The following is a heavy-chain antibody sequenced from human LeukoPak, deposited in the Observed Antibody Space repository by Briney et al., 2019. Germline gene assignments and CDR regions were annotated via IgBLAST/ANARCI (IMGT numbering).Heavy chain of an antibody. CDR3: AKIPYCTNGVCENFDY. CDR1: GFTFSSYG. D-gene: IGHD2-8*01. CDR2: ISYDGSNK. V-gene: IGHV3-30*18. Sequence: PGGSLRLSRAASGFTFSSYGMHWVRQAPGKGLEWVAVISYDGSNKYYADSVKGRFTISRGNSKNTLYLQMNSLRAEDTAVYYCAKIPYCTNGVCENFDYWGQGTLVTVSS. J-gene: IGHJ4*02.